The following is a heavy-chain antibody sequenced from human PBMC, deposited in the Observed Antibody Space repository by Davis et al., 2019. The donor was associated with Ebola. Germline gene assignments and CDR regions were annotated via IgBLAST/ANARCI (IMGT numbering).Heavy chain of an antibody. CDR2: ISYSGNT. D-gene: IGHD3-10*01. CDR3: AKVFGSGSFDY. CDR1: GGSFSGYY. V-gene: IGHV4-34*01. J-gene: IGHJ4*02. Sequence: MPSETLSLTCAVYGGSFSGYYWSWIRQPPGKGLEWIGSISYSGNTYYNPSLEGRVTISVDTSKNRFSLKLRSVTAADTAVYYCAKVFGSGSFDYWGQGTLVTVSS.